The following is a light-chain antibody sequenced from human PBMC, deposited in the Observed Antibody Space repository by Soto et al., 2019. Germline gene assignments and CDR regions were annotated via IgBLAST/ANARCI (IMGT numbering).Light chain of an antibody. J-gene: IGKJ1*01. Sequence: EIVLTQSPGTLSLSPGERATLSCRASQSVAKNYLAWYQQEPGQAPRLLIYGPSSRATGIPDRFSGSGSGTDFTLTISRLEPEDFAMYYCHQYASSPQTFGQGTKVEIK. CDR3: HQYASSPQT. CDR2: GPS. V-gene: IGKV3-20*01. CDR1: QSVAKNY.